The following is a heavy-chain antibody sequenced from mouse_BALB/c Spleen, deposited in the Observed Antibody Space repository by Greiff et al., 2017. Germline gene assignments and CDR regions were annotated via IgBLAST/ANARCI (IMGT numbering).Heavy chain of an antibody. J-gene: IGHJ3*01. CDR1: GFSLTSYG. CDR2: IWAGGST. Sequence: VKLMESGPGLVAPSQSLSITCTVSGFSLTSYGVHWVRQPPGKGLEWLGVIWAGGSTNYNSALMSRLSISKDNSKSQVFLKMNSLQTDDTAMYYCARESCYGSSYEAYWGQGTLVTVSA. D-gene: IGHD1-1*01. V-gene: IGHV2-9*02. CDR3: ARESCYGSSYEAY.